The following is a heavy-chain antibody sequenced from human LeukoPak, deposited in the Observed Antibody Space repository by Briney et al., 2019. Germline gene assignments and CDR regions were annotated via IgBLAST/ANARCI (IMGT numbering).Heavy chain of an antibody. CDR2: IYTSGST. J-gene: IGHJ4*02. Sequence: PSETLSLTCTVSGGSISSYYWSWIRQPAGKGLEWIGRIYTSGSTNYNPSLKSRVTISVDTSKNQFSLKLSSVTAADTAVYYCAREVREYSSSWSLYFDYWGQGTLVTVSS. V-gene: IGHV4-4*07. CDR3: AREVREYSSSWSLYFDY. CDR1: GGSISSYY. D-gene: IGHD6-13*01.